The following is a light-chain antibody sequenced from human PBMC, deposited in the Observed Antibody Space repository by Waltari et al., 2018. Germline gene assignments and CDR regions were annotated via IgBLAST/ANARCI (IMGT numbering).Light chain of an antibody. V-gene: IGKV3-20*01. CDR2: GAS. J-gene: IGKJ4*01. CDR3: QHYDGSVVT. CDR1: RRVTSIS. Sequence: VSPPSDTLLSSPGEGRATLCSATRRVTSISLAWYQQKPGQAPRLLIYGASTRATGVPDRFRGSGSGTDFTLTISSLEPEDFAVYYCQHYDGSVVTFGGGTKVES.